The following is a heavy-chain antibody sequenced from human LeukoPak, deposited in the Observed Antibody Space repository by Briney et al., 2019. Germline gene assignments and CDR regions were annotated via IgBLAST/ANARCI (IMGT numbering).Heavy chain of an antibody. CDR1: GGSMRSYY. V-gene: IGHV4-59*01. CDR3: ARDEGGQLNYFDY. Sequence: PSETLSLTCTVSGGSMRSYYWNWIRQPPGKGLEWIGYIYYSGTTNYNPSLKSRVTISVDTSKNQFPLKLSSVTTADTAVYYCARDEGGQLNYFDYWGQGTLVTVSS. J-gene: IGHJ4*02. CDR2: IYYSGTT. D-gene: IGHD2-2*01.